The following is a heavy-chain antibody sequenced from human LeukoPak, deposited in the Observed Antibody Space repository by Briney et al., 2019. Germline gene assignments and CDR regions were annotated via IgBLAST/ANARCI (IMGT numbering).Heavy chain of an antibody. V-gene: IGHV4-39*01. CDR3: ARHERRSTNWFDP. CDR1: GGSISSSSYY. CDR2: IYYSGST. D-gene: IGHD2-2*01. Sequence: SETLSLTCTVSGGSISSSSYYWGWIRQPPGKGLEWIGSIYYSGSTYYNPSLKSRVTISVDTSKNQFSLKLSSVTAADTAVYYCARHERRSTNWFDPWGQGTLVTVSS. J-gene: IGHJ5*02.